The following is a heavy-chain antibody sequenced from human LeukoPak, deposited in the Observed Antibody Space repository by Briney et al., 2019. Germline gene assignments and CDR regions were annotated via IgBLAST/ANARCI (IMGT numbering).Heavy chain of an antibody. V-gene: IGHV1-69*02. CDR2: IIPILGIA. D-gene: IGHD3-3*01. J-gene: IGHJ4*02. Sequence: SVKVSCKASGGTFSSYTISWVRQAPGQGLEWMGRIIPILGIANYAQKLQGRVTITADKSTSTAYMELSSLRSEDTAVYYCARQGSGYYHFDYWGQGTLVTVSS. CDR3: ARQGSGYYHFDY. CDR1: GGTFSSYT.